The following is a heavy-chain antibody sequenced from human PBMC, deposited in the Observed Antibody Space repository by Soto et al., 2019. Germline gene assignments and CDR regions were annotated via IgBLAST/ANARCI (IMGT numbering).Heavy chain of an antibody. D-gene: IGHD2-15*01. CDR2: IWYDGCNK. V-gene: IGHV3-33*01. Sequence: QVQLVESGGGVVQPGRSLRLSCAASGFTFSSYGMHWVRQAPGKGLEWVAVIWYDGCNKYYADSVKGRFTISRDNSKNTLYLQMNSLRAEDTAVYYCAMEGYCSGGSCNSVAAFDIWGQGTMVTVSS. J-gene: IGHJ3*02. CDR3: AMEGYCSGGSCNSVAAFDI. CDR1: GFTFSSYG.